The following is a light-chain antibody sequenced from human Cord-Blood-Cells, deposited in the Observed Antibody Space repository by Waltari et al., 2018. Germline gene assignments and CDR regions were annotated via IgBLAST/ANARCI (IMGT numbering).Light chain of an antibody. Sequence: QSALTQPASVSGSPGQSITISCTGTSSDVGGSNYVSWYQQHPGKAPQLMIYDVSKRPSGVSNRFSGSKSGNTASLTISGLQAEDEADYYCSSYTSSSSWVFGGGTKLTVL. J-gene: IGLJ3*02. CDR3: SSYTSSSSWV. CDR2: DVS. V-gene: IGLV2-14*01. CDR1: SSDVGGSNY.